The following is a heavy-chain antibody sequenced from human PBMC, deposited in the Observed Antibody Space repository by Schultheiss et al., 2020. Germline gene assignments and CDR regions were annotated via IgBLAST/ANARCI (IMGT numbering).Heavy chain of an antibody. J-gene: IGHJ4*02. CDR1: GFTFSNYG. CDR2: ISYDGSNK. D-gene: IGHD3-3*01. CDR3: AKATMEWLLLYYFDY. V-gene: IGHV3-30*18. Sequence: GESLKISCAASGFTFSNYGMHWVRQAPGKGLEWVAVISYDGSNKYYADSVKGRFTISRDNSKNTLYLQMNSLRAEDTAVYYCAKATMEWLLLYYFDYWGQGTLVTVSS.